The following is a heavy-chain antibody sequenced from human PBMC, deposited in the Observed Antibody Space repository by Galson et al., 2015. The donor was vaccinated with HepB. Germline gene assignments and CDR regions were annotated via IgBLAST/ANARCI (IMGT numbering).Heavy chain of an antibody. CDR3: ARDDTGYDYGTQGTFDY. CDR2: ISSSSIYT. Sequence: SLRLSCAASGFTFSDYYMSWIRQAPGKGLEWVSYISSSSIYTNYADSVKGRFTISRDNAKNSLYLQMNSLRAEDTAVYYCARDDTGYDYGTQGTFDYWGQGTLVTVSS. V-gene: IGHV3-11*05. CDR1: GFTFSDYY. J-gene: IGHJ4*02. D-gene: IGHD3-22*01.